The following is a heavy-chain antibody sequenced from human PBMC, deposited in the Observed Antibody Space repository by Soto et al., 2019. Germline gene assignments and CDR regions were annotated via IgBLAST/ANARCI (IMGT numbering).Heavy chain of an antibody. D-gene: IGHD3-10*02. Sequence: EVQLLESGGGLVQPGGSLRLSCVASGFTFSNYAMNWVRQAPGRGLEWISGITHRGERTDYAESVKGRFTVSRDNSRDTLYLQMDSLRADDTAVYYCAKDKHNYVSDGDWLDPWGQGTLVTVSS. J-gene: IGHJ5*02. CDR2: ITHRGERT. CDR1: GFTFSNYA. V-gene: IGHV3-23*01. CDR3: AKDKHNYVSDGDWLDP.